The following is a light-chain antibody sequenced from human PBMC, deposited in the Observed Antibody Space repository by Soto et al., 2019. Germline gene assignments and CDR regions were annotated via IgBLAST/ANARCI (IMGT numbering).Light chain of an antibody. V-gene: IGKV3-20*01. J-gene: IGKJ5*01. Sequence: EIVLTRSPATLSLSPGERATLSCRASQSVSSNLAWYQQKPGQAPRLLIYGASSRATGIPDRFSGSGSGTDFTLTISRLEPEDFAVYYCQQYGSSPITFGQGTRLEIK. CDR3: QQYGSSPIT. CDR2: GAS. CDR1: QSVSSN.